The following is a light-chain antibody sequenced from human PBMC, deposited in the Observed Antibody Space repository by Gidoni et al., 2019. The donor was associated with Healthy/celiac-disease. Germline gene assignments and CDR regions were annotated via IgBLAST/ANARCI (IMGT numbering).Light chain of an antibody. CDR2: DAS. Sequence: DIPLTPSPSSLSASVGDRATITCQASQDIRNYLNWYQQKPGQAPKLLIYDASNLETGVPSRLSGSGSGTDFTFTISSLQPEDSATYYCQQYDDRPLNTFGQXTKLEIK. CDR3: QQYDDRPLNT. J-gene: IGKJ2*01. V-gene: IGKV1-33*01. CDR1: QDIRNY.